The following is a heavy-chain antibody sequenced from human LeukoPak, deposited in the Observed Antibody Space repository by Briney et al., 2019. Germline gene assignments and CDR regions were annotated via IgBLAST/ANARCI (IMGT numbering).Heavy chain of an antibody. J-gene: IGHJ5*02. Sequence: PSETLSLTCAVYGGSFSGYYWSWIRQPPGKGLEWIGEINHSGSTNYNPSLKSRVTISVDTSKNQFSLMLSSVTAADTAVYYCARSWSGYDYVWGSYRYSNWFDPWGQGTLVTVTS. V-gene: IGHV4-34*01. CDR3: ARSWSGYDYVWGSYRYSNWFDP. D-gene: IGHD3-16*02. CDR2: INHSGST. CDR1: GGSFSGYY.